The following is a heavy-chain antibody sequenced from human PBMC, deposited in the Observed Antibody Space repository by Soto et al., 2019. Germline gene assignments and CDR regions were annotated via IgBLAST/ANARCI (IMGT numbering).Heavy chain of an antibody. CDR1: GGFTSNGHYP. Sequence: SETLSLTCTVSGGFTSNGHYPWCWIRQPPGKGLEWIGYTYPSGSTYYNASLRSRVTISIDASKNQFSLKLNSVTAADTAVYYCAREGGYDSPHGCWGQGTLVTVSS. CDR2: TYPSGST. V-gene: IGHV4-30-4*01. CDR3: AREGGYDSPHGC. D-gene: IGHD5-12*01. J-gene: IGHJ4*02.